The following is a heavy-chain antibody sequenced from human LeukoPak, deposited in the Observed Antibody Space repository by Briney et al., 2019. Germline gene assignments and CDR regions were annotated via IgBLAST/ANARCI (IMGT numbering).Heavy chain of an antibody. J-gene: IGHJ4*02. CDR3: TTPYGDYEHSTRDY. CDR2: INTNSGGT. Sequence: ASVKVSCKASGYTFTAYYMHWVRQAPGQGLEWMGWINTNSGGTNYAQKFQGRVTMTRDTSISTAYMEVSKLRSDDTAVYYCTTPYGDYEHSTRDYWGQGTLVTVSS. CDR1: GYTFTAYY. V-gene: IGHV1-2*02. D-gene: IGHD4-17*01.